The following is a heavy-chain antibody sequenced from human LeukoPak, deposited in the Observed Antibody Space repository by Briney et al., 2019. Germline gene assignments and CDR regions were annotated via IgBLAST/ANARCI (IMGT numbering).Heavy chain of an antibody. CDR1: VGTLSNRIYY. CDR2: DYYSGST. J-gene: IGHJ4*02. CDR3: AKTAGGYCSSTSCYTGGRFDY. Sequence: PSETLSLTCTVSVGTLSNRIYYWIWIRQPPGKGLEWIGSDYYSGSTYYNPSLKSRITLSVDTSKNQFSLQISSLTDPDPDGYSLAKTAGGYCSSTSCYTGGRFDYWGQGILVTVSS. V-gene: IGHV4-39*01. D-gene: IGHD2-2*02.